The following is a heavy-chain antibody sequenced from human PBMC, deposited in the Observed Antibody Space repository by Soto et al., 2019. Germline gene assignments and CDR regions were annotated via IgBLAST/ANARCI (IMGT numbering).Heavy chain of an antibody. Sequence: QVQLQESGPGLVKPSETLSLTCTVSGGSISSYYWSWIRQPPGKGLEWIGYIYYSGSTNYNPSLKSRVTISVDTSKNQFSLKLSSVTAADTAVYYCARGYSSGWYVRWFDPWGQGTLVTVSS. CDR3: ARGYSSGWYVRWFDP. CDR2: IYYSGST. D-gene: IGHD6-19*01. CDR1: GGSISSYY. V-gene: IGHV4-59*01. J-gene: IGHJ5*02.